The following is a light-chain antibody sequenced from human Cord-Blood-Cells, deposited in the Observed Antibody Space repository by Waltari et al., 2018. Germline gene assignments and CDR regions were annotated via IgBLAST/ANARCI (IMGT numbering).Light chain of an antibody. V-gene: IGKV3-11*01. CDR2: DAS. Sequence: EIVLTQSPATLSLSPGERATPSCRASQSVSSYSAWYQQKPGQAPRLLIYDASNRATGIPARFSGSGSGTDFTLTISSLEPEDFAVYYCQQRSNWPPFTFGPGTKVDIK. CDR3: QQRSNWPPFT. CDR1: QSVSSY. J-gene: IGKJ3*01.